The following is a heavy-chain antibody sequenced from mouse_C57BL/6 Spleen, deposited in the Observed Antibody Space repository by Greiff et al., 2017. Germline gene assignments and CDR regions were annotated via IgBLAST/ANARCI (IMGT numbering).Heavy chain of an antibody. J-gene: IGHJ1*03. V-gene: IGHV1-72*01. Sequence: QVQLQQPGAELVKPGASVTLSCKASGYTFTSYWMHWVKQRPGRGLEWIGRIDPNSGGTKYNEKFKSKATLTVDKPSSTAYMQLSSLTSEDSAVYYCARGYYGSSYGWYFDVWGTGTTVTVSS. CDR2: IDPNSGGT. CDR3: ARGYYGSSYGWYFDV. D-gene: IGHD1-1*01. CDR1: GYTFTSYW.